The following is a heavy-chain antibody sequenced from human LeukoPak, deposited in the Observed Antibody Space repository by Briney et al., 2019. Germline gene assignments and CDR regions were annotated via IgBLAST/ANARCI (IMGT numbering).Heavy chain of an antibody. J-gene: IGHJ4*02. CDR2: IYYSGST. V-gene: IGHV4-39*01. Sequence: SETLSLTCTVSGGSISSYYWGWIRQPPGKGLEWIGSIYYSGSTYYNPSLKSRVTISVDTSKNQFSLKLSSVTAADTAVYYCASSRIQLWLLGDYWGQGTLVTVSS. CDR3: ASSRIQLWLLGDY. D-gene: IGHD5-18*01. CDR1: GGSISSYY.